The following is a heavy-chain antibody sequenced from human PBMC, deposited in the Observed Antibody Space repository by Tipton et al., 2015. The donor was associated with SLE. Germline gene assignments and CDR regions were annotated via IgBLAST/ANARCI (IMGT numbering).Heavy chain of an antibody. Sequence: TLSLTCAVYGGSFSGYYWSWIRQPPGKGLEWIGEINHSGSTNYNPSLKSRVTMSVDTSKNQFSLKLSSVTAADTAVYYCAQTTVTTEGWFDPWGQGTLVTVSS. V-gene: IGHV4-34*01. CDR2: INHSGST. CDR1: GGSFSGYY. J-gene: IGHJ5*02. D-gene: IGHD4-17*01. CDR3: AQTTVTTEGWFDP.